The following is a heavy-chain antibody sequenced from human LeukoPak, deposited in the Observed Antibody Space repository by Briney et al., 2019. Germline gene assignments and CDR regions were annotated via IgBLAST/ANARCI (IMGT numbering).Heavy chain of an antibody. Sequence: GGSLRLSCAASGFTFDDYAMHWVRQAPGKGLEWVSGISWNSGSIGYADSVKGRFTISRDNAKNSLYLQMNSLRAEDTALYYCAKDICLIRSTSCYSDYYGMDVWGQGTTVTVSS. CDR1: GFTFDDYA. V-gene: IGHV3-9*01. CDR2: ISWNSGSI. CDR3: AKDICLIRSTSCYSDYYGMDV. D-gene: IGHD2-2*02. J-gene: IGHJ6*02.